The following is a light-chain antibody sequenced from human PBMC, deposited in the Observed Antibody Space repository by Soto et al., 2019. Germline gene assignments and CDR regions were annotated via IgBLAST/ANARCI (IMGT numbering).Light chain of an antibody. J-gene: IGKJ2*03. Sequence: DIPMTQSPSSLSASVGDRVTITCRASQTISSRLAWYQQKPGQAPKLLIYKATNLQTGVASRFSGSGSGTDFSLTISSLQPDDFAVYYCQQYHDFQYSFGQGTRLDIK. CDR1: QTISSR. CDR2: KAT. CDR3: QQYHDFQYS. V-gene: IGKV1-5*03.